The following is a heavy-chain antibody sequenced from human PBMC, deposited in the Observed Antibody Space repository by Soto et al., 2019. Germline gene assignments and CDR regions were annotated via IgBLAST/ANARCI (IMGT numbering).Heavy chain of an antibody. CDR3: ARDPHEFWTSYWFDP. CDR2: ISAYDGKT. D-gene: IGHD3-3*01. CDR1: GYTFITYG. Sequence: ASVKVSCKTSGYTFITYGINWVRQAPGQGLELMGWISAYDGKTTYAEKFQGRVTLTTDTSTSTAYMELRSLRSDDTAIYYCARDPHEFWTSYWFDPRGQGTPVTVSS. J-gene: IGHJ5*02. V-gene: IGHV1-18*01.